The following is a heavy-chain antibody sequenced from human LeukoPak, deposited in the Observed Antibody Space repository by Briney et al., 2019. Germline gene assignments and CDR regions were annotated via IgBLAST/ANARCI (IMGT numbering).Heavy chain of an antibody. CDR2: ISGSGGST. J-gene: IGHJ3*02. CDR1: GFTFSSYA. D-gene: IGHD3-22*01. V-gene: IGHV3-23*01. Sequence: PGGSLRLSCAASGFTFSSYAMSWVRQAPGKGLEWVSAISGSGGSTYYADSVKGRFTISRDNSNNTLYLQMNSLRAEDTAVYYCASRLIRGSSGYRHDAFDIWGQGTMVTVSS. CDR3: ASRLIRGSSGYRHDAFDI.